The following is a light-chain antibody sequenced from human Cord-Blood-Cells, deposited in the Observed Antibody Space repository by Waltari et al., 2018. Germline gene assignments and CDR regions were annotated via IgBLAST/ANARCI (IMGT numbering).Light chain of an antibody. CDR1: SSNIGSNT. J-gene: IGLJ3*02. V-gene: IGLV1-44*01. CDR2: SNN. Sequence: QSVLTQPPSASGTPGQRVTISCSGSSSNIGSNTVNWYQQLPGTAPKLLIYSNNQRPSGGPVRVAGSNTGTSASLAISVFQSEDEADYCCAALDDSLNGPVFGGGTKLTVL. CDR3: AALDDSLNGPV.